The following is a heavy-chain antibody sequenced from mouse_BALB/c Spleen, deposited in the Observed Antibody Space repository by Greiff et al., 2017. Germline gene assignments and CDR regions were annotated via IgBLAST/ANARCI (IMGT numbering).Heavy chain of an antibody. Sequence: EVMLVESGGGLVKPGGSLKLSCAASGFTFSSYAMSWVRQSPEKRLEWVAEISSGGSYTYYPDTVTGRFTISRDNAKNTLYLEMSSLRSEDTAMYYCARGEDYYGSRFAYWGQGTLVTVSA. V-gene: IGHV5-9-4*01. CDR3: ARGEDYYGSRFAY. CDR1: GFTFSSYA. CDR2: ISSGGSYT. J-gene: IGHJ3*01. D-gene: IGHD1-1*01.